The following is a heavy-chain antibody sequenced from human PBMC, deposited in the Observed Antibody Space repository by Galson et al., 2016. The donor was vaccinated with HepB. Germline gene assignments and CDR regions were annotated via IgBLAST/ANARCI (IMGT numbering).Heavy chain of an antibody. D-gene: IGHD3-10*01. J-gene: IGHJ4*01. CDR1: GVSISTGPFS. Sequence: TLSLTCAVSGVSISTGPFSCNWTRQAPGRGLEWIGNIFRSGETHYNPSLKSRLTLSVHSSRNQFSLNLTSVTAADTAVYYCASAYGSGPFEDWGHGTLVTVSS. V-gene: IGHV4-30-2*01. CDR3: ASAYGSGPFED. CDR2: IFRSGET.